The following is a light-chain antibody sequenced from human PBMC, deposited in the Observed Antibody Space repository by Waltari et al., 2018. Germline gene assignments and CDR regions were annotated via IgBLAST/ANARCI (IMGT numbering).Light chain of an antibody. J-gene: IGKJ4*01. CDR3: QQYYSTLVT. CDR1: QSVLYSSNSKNY. CDR2: WAS. Sequence: DIVMTQSPDSLAVSLGERATIKCKSSQSVLYSSNSKNYLPWYQKKPGQPPKLLIYWASTRESGVPDRFSGSGSGTDFTLTISSLQAEDVAVYYCQQYYSTLVTFGGGTKVEIK. V-gene: IGKV4-1*01.